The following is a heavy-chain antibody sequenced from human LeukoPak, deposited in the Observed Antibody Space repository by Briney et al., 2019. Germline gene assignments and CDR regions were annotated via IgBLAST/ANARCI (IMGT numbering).Heavy chain of an antibody. CDR3: AKYYGSGTYAVDY. CDR2: INSDGSST. J-gene: IGHJ4*02. V-gene: IGHV3-74*01. Sequence: GGSLRLSCAASGFTFSTYNMHWARQAPGKGLVWVSRINSDGSSTSYADSVKGRFTISRDNAKNTLYLQMNSLRVEDTAVYYCAKYYGSGTYAVDYWGQGTLVTVSS. CDR1: GFTFSTYN. D-gene: IGHD3-10*01.